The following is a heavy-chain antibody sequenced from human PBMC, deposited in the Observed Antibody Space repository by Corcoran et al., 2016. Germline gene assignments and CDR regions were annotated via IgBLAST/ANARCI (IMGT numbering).Heavy chain of an antibody. CDR3: ARDESGQWLTYYYYSGMSV. CDR1: GYTLSSDS. V-gene: IGHV3-48*04. D-gene: IGHD6-19*01. J-gene: IGHJ6*02. CDR2: ISSSSSTI. Sequence: EVQLGESGGGLGQHGGSLRLSCAAAGYTLSSDSMNWGRQAPGKGLEWVSYISSSSSTIYYADSVKGRFPISRDNAKNSLYLQMNSLRAEHTAVYYCARDESGQWLTYYYYSGMSVWGQGTTVTVSS.